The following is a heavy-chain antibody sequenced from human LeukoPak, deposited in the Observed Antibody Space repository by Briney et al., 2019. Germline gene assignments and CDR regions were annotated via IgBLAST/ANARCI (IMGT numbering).Heavy chain of an antibody. D-gene: IGHD2-21*01. J-gene: IGHJ3*02. CDR2: IYSSTSYI. CDR3: ARGMGVVPRSFDI. Sequence: GGSLRLSCAASGFTFSSYSMNWVRQAPGKGLEWVSSIYSSTSYIYCQDSVKGRFSISRDNAENSLYLEMNSLRAEDTAVYYCARGMGVVPRSFDIWGQGTMATVSS. V-gene: IGHV3-21*04. CDR1: GFTFSSYS.